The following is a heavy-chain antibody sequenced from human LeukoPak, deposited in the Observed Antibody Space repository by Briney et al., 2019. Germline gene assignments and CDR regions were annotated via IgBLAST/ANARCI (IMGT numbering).Heavy chain of an antibody. J-gene: IGHJ4*02. CDR1: GGSISSGGYY. D-gene: IGHD3-22*01. CDR3: ASLGSYDSNFGSGVPFDY. CDR2: IYYSGST. Sequence: NPSQTLSLTCTVSGGSISSGGYYWSWIRQHPGKGLEWIGYIYYSGSTYYNPSLKSRVTISVDTSKNQFSLKLSSVTAADTAVYYCASLGSYDSNFGSGVPFDYWGQGTLVTVSS. V-gene: IGHV4-31*03.